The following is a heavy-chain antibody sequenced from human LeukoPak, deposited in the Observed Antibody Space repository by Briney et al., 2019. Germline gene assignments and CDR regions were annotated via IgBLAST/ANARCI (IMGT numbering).Heavy chain of an antibody. V-gene: IGHV4-34*01. J-gene: IGHJ4*02. CDR3: ARASWGCSGGSCYFTR. CDR1: GGSFRGYY. CDR2: INHSGST. Sequence: SETLSPTCAVYGGSFRGYYWSWIRQPPGKGLEWIGEINHSGSTNYNPSLKSRVTISVDTSKNQFSLKLSSVTAADTAVYYCARASWGCSGGSCYFTRWGQGTQVTVSS. D-gene: IGHD2-15*01.